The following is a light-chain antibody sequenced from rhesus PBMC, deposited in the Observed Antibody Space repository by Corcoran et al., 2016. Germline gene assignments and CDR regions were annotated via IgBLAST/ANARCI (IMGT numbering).Light chain of an antibody. Sequence: DIQMTQSPSSLSASVGDTVTITCRASQVISSYLTWFQPKPGKAPKLLNYYASTLESGVPSRFTARGSGTDFTLTLSRLQPEAFAAYYCLPSKSYPFTFGPGTKLDFK. CDR1: QVISSY. CDR2: YAS. J-gene: IGKJ3*01. V-gene: IGKV1-28*02. CDR3: LPSKSYPFT.